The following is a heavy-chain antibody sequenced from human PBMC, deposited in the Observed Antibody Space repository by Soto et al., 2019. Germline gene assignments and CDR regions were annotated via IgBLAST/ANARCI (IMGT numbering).Heavy chain of an antibody. Sequence: QVQLVQSGAERKKPGASVKVSCKTSGYAFTTYLIYWMRQAPGQRLEWMGWINAGNGKTNYAQKFQGSVTITRDTSACTCYMELSSLTSEDTAVYYCAGGNCDNICFHDCWCPGTLVTVYS. CDR1: GYAFTTYL. CDR2: INAGNGKT. CDR3: AGGNCDNICFHDC. V-gene: IGHV1-3*01. J-gene: IGHJ4*02. D-gene: IGHD2-21*01.